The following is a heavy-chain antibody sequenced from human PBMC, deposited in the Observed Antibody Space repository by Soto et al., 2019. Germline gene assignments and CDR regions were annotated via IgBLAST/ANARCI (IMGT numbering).Heavy chain of an antibody. V-gene: IGHV1-58*01. CDR2: IVVGSGNT. D-gene: IGHD3-10*01. CDR1: GFTFTSSA. J-gene: IGHJ6*02. CDR3: AAVSGVGVISLDYYYYGMDV. Sequence: ASVKVSCKASGFTFTSSAVQWVRQARGQRLEWIGWIVVGSGNTNYAQKFQERVTITRDMSTSTAYMELSSLRSEDTAVYYCAAVSGVGVISLDYYYYGMDVWGQGTTVTVSS.